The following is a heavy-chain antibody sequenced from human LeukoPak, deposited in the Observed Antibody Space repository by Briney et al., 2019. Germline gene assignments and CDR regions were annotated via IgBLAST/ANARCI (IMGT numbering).Heavy chain of an antibody. CDR3: AREQQLAHLGRPFDY. CDR2: IHHSGST. D-gene: IGHD6-13*01. Sequence: SETLSLTCTVSDYSISSGHYWGWIRQPPGKGLEWIGAIHHSGSTYYNPSLKSRVTISVDTSKNQFSLKLSSVTAADTAVYYCAREQQLAHLGRPFDYWGQGTLVTVSS. J-gene: IGHJ4*02. V-gene: IGHV4-38-2*02. CDR1: DYSISSGHY.